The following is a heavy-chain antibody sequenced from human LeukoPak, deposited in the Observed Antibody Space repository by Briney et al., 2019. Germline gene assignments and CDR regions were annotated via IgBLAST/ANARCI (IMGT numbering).Heavy chain of an antibody. CDR3: AASVVVVAARDY. J-gene: IGHJ4*02. V-gene: IGHV4-34*01. Sequence: SETLCLTCAVYGGSFSGYYWSWIRQPPGKGLEWIGEINRSGSTNYNPSLKSRVTISVDTSKNQFSLKLSSVTAGDTAVYYCAASVVVVAARDYWGQGTLVTVSS. CDR1: GGSFSGYY. CDR2: INRSGST. D-gene: IGHD2-15*01.